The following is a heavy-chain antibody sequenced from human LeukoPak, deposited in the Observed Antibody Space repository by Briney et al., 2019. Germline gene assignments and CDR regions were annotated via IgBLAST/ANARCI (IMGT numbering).Heavy chain of an antibody. CDR2: INWNGGST. J-gene: IGHJ6*03. D-gene: IGHD3-3*01. Sequence: GGSLRLSCAASGFTFDDYGMSWVRQAPGKGLEWVSGINWNGGSTGYADSVKGRFTISRDNSKNTLYLQMNSLRAEDTAVYYCAKDPPTIFGVVGYYMDVWGKGTTVTVSS. CDR1: GFTFDDYG. CDR3: AKDPPTIFGVVGYYMDV. V-gene: IGHV3-20*04.